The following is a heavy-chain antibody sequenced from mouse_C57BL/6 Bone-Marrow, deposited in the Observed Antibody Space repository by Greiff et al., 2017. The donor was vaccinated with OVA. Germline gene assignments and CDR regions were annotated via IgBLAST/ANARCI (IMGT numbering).Heavy chain of an antibody. CDR3: TRSYSNYGYVDY. CDR2: IDPETGGT. Sequence: QVQLQQSGAELVRPGASVTLSCKASGYTFTDYEMHWVKQTPVHGLEWIGAIDPETGGTDYNQKFKGKAILTADKSSSTAYMELRSLTSEDSAVYYCTRSYSNYGYVDYWGQGTTLTVSS. V-gene: IGHV1-15*01. J-gene: IGHJ2*01. D-gene: IGHD2-5*01. CDR1: GYTFTDYE.